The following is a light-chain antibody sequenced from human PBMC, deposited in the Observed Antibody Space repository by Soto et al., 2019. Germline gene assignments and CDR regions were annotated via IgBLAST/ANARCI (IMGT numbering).Light chain of an antibody. CDR3: AAWDDSLNGYV. V-gene: IGLV1-44*01. CDR2: AND. Sequence: QSVLTQPPSASGTPGQRVTISCSGSSSNIAPNTVNWYQHLPGAAPQLLIFANDRRPSGVPDRCSGSRSGTSASLAISGRQSEDEADYYCAAWDDSLNGYVFGTGTKLTVL. CDR1: SSNIAPNT. J-gene: IGLJ1*01.